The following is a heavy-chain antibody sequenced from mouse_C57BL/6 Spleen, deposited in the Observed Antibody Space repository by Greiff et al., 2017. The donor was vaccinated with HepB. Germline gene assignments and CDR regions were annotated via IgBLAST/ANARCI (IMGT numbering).Heavy chain of an antibody. Sequence: EVQLQQSGPELVKPGASVKISCKASGYTFTDYYMNWVKQSHGKSLEWIGDINPNNGGTSYNQKFKGKATLTVDKSSSTAYMELRSLTSEDSAVYYCAYLYGGYSYYFDYWGQGTTLTVSS. CDR2: INPNNGGT. J-gene: IGHJ2*01. V-gene: IGHV1-26*01. CDR1: GYTFTDYY. CDR3: AYLYGGYSYYFDY. D-gene: IGHD2-3*01.